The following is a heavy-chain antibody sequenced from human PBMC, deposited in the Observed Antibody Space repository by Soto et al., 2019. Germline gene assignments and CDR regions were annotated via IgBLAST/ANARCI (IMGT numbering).Heavy chain of an antibody. J-gene: IGHJ6*03. Sequence: QVQLQESGPGLVKPSQTLSLTCTVSGGSISSGGYYWSWIRQHPGKGLEWIGYIYYSGSTYYNPSIRSRVTISVDTSKNQFSLKLSSVTAADTAVYYCAKSRGNYYGSGSYYLYYYYYYYMDVWGKGTTVTVSS. D-gene: IGHD3-10*01. CDR3: AKSRGNYYGSGSYYLYYYYYYYMDV. CDR1: GGSISSGGYY. V-gene: IGHV4-31*03. CDR2: IYYSGST.